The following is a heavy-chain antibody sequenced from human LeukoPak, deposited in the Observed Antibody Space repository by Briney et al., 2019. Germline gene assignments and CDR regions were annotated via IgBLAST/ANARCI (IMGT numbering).Heavy chain of an antibody. J-gene: IGHJ4*02. CDR2: IYSGGST. V-gene: IGHV3-53*01. Sequence: GGSLRLSCAASGFTVSSNYMSWVRQAPGKGLEWVSVIYSGGSTYYADSVKGRFTISRDNSKNTLYLQMNSLRAEDTAVYYCAKAITMVPLDYWGQGTLVTVSS. CDR3: AKAITMVPLDY. D-gene: IGHD3-10*01. CDR1: GFTVSSNY.